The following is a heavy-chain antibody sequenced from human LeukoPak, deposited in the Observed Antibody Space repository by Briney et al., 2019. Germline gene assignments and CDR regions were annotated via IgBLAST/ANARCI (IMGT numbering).Heavy chain of an antibody. CDR1: GFIFSDYY. Sequence: KAGGSLRLSCAASGFIFSDYYMSWIRQAPGKGLEWVSYISSSGSTMYYTDSVKGRFTISRDNAKDSLYLQMNSLRAEDTAVYYCARDLHDDYGIYYYMDVWGKGTTVTVSS. V-gene: IGHV3-11*04. CDR3: ARDLHDDYGIYYYMDV. D-gene: IGHD4-17*01. CDR2: ISSSGSTM. J-gene: IGHJ6*03.